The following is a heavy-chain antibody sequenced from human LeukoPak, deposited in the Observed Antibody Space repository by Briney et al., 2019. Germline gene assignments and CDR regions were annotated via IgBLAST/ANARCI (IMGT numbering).Heavy chain of an antibody. J-gene: IGHJ4*02. D-gene: IGHD5-18*01. CDR2: ISGPGGST. V-gene: IGHV3-23*01. Sequence: PGGSLRLSCAASGFIFSTYAMDWVRQAPGKGLEWVSGISGPGGSTYYADSVKGRFTISRDNSRSTLNLQMNSLRVEDTAVYYCANGGLWLPTRSDWGQGTRVTVSS. CDR1: GFIFSTYA. CDR3: ANGGLWLPTRSD.